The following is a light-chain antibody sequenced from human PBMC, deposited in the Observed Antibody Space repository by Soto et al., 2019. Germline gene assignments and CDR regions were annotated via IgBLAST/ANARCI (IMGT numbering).Light chain of an antibody. CDR1: QSVSSY. CDR2: DTS. V-gene: IGKV3-11*01. CDR3: QQRSSWPPFT. Sequence: EIVLTQSPATLSLSPGERATLSCRASQSVSSYLAWYQQKPGQAPRLLIYDTSNMATGIPARFSGSGSGTDFTLTISSLEPEDFAVYYCQQRSSWPPFTFGPGTKVDIK. J-gene: IGKJ3*01.